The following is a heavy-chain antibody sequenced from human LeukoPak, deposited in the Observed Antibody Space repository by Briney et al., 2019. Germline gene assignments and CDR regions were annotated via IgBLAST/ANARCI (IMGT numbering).Heavy chain of an antibody. D-gene: IGHD3-10*01. CDR1: GGTFSSYA. J-gene: IGHJ5*02. CDR3: VAEGTYYYGSGSHKNWFDP. V-gene: IGHV1-69*13. Sequence: SVKVSCKASGGTFSSYAISWVRQAPGQGLEWMGGIIPIFGTANYAQKFQGRVTITADESTSTAYMELSSLRSEDTAVYYCVAEGTYYYGSGSHKNWFDPWGQGTLVTVSS. CDR2: IIPIFGTA.